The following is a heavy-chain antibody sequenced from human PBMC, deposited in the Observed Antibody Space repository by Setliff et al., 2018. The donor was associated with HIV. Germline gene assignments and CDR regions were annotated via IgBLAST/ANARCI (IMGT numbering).Heavy chain of an antibody. D-gene: IGHD3-16*01. V-gene: IGHV3-53*01. CDR2: ICDDGRT. J-gene: IGHJ5*02. CDR3: AKGVKYVDP. CDR1: RFSFTTSW. Sequence: PGGSLRLSCAASRFSFTTSWMTWVRQAPGKGLEWVSVICDDGRTYYADSVKGRFTISRDTSINLVYLHMHRLIAADTAVYYCAKGVKYVDPWGQGTLVTVSS.